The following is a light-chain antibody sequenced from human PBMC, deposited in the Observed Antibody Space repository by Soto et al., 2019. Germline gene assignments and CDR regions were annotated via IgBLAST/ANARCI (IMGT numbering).Light chain of an antibody. Sequence: DIQMTQSPSTLSASVGDRVTITCRASQSISSWLAWYQQKPGKAPKLLIYKASSLESGVPLTFSGSGSGTEVTLTISSLQADDFATYYCLQYNSYSTWTFGQGTKVEI. CDR2: KAS. J-gene: IGKJ1*01. V-gene: IGKV1-5*03. CDR1: QSISSW. CDR3: LQYNSYSTWT.